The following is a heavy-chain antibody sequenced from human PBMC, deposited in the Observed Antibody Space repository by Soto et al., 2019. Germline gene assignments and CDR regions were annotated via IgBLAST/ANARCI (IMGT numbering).Heavy chain of an antibody. CDR3: ARALYYDILTGYYGYYYGMDV. D-gene: IGHD3-9*01. Sequence: PSETLSLTCAVYGGSFSGYYWSWIRQPPGKGLEWIGEINHSGSTNYNPSLKSRVTISVDTSKNQFSLKLSSVTAADTAVYYCARALYYDILTGYYGYYYGMDVWGQGTTVTVS. V-gene: IGHV4-34*01. CDR1: GGSFSGYY. CDR2: INHSGST. J-gene: IGHJ6*02.